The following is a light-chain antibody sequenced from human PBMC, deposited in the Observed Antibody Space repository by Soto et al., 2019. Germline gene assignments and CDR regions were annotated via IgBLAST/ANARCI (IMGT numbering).Light chain of an antibody. J-gene: IGKJ5*01. CDR1: QSVGSY. V-gene: IGKV3-11*01. CDR3: QQRTNWRAT. CDR2: DAS. Sequence: EVVLTQSPATLSLSPGDRATLSCRASQSVGSYLTWYQQKPGQAPRLLIYDASNMDTGIPARFSGSGSGTDFSLTISSLEPEDFAVYFCQQRTNWRATFGQGTRLDIK.